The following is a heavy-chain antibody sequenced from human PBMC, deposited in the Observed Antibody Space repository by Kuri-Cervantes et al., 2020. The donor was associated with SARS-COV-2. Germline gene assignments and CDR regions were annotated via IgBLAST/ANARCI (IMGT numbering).Heavy chain of an antibody. D-gene: IGHD1-26*01. CDR3: ARDREGGSYGSPPILFDY. Sequence: GESLKISCAASGFTFSSYWMSWVRQAPGKGLEWVANIKQDGSEKYYVDSVKGRFTISRDNAKNSLYLQMNSLRAEDTAVYYCARDREGGSYGSPPILFDYWGQGTLVTVSS. J-gene: IGHJ4*02. V-gene: IGHV3-7*01. CDR1: GFTFSSYW. CDR2: IKQDGSEK.